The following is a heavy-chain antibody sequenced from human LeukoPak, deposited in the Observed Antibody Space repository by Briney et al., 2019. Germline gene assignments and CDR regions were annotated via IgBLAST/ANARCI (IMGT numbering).Heavy chain of an antibody. CDR1: GGSMSSSSYY. V-gene: IGHV4-39*07. D-gene: IGHD4-23*01. CDR2: IYYSEST. Sequence: SETLPLTCTVSGGSMSSSSYYWGWIRQPPGKGLEWIGSIYYSESTYQNPSLKSRVTISVDTSKNQFSLKLSSVTAADTAVYYCARVGVDDSGNIIKYFFDYWGQGTLVTVSS. CDR3: ARVGVDDSGNIIKYFFDY. J-gene: IGHJ4*02.